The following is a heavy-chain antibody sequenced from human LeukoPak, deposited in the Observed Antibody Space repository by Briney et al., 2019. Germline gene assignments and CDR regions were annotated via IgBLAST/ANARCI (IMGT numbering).Heavy chain of an antibody. V-gene: IGHV3-48*03. CDR1: GFTFSSYE. CDR2: ISSSGSTI. J-gene: IGHJ4*02. D-gene: IGHD6-19*01. CDR3: ARGPDLSSGWYRVEY. Sequence: PGGSQRLSCAASGFTFSSYEMNWVRQAPGKGLEWVSYISSSGSTIYYADSVKGRFTISRDNAKNSLYLQMNSLRAEDTAVYYCARGPDLSSGWYRVEYWGQGTLVTVSS.